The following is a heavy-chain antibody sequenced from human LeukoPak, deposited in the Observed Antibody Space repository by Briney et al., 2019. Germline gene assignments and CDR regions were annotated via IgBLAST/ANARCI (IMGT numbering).Heavy chain of an antibody. Sequence: SETLSLTCAVYGGSFSGYYWSWIRQPPGKGLEWIGEINHSGSTNYNPSLKGRVTISVDTSKNQFSPKLSSVTAADTAVYYCARAITIFGVVTKGYFDYWGQGTLVTVSS. CDR2: INHSGST. CDR3: ARAITIFGVVTKGYFDY. D-gene: IGHD3-3*01. V-gene: IGHV4-34*01. J-gene: IGHJ4*02. CDR1: GGSFSGYY.